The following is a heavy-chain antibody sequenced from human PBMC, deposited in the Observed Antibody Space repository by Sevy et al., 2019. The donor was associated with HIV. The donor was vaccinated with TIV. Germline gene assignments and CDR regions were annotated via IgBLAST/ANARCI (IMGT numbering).Heavy chain of an antibody. CDR1: GYTLTRQY. V-gene: IGHV1-2*02. J-gene: IGHJ4*02. CDR3: SRDLRLRGYSYGCFDY. Sequence: ASVKVSCKASGYTLTRQYIHWVRQAPGQGLEWMGWINPNSGNTNYAQEFQGRVTMTRDTSISTAYMELSGLKSDDTAVYYCSRDLRLRGYSYGCFDYWGQGALVTVSS. CDR2: INPNSGNT. D-gene: IGHD5-18*01.